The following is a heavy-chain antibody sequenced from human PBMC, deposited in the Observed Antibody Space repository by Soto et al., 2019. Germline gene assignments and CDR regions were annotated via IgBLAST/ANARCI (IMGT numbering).Heavy chain of an antibody. Sequence: QVQLVQSGAEVKKPGSSVKVSCKASGGTFSSYAISWVRQAPGQGLEWMGGIIPIFGTANYAQKFQGRVTITADESTSTAYMDLSSLRSEDTAVYYCARDLVGCSGGSCYSNAFDIWGQGTMVTVSS. V-gene: IGHV1-69*12. D-gene: IGHD2-15*01. CDR1: GGTFSSYA. CDR3: ARDLVGCSGGSCYSNAFDI. J-gene: IGHJ3*02. CDR2: IIPIFGTA.